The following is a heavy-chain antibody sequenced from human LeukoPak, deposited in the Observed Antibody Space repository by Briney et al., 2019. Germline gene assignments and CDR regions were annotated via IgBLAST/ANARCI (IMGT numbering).Heavy chain of an antibody. D-gene: IGHD6-13*01. Sequence: SETLSLTCAVYGGSFSGYYWSWIRQPPGKGLEWIGEINHSGSTNYNPSLKSRVTISVDTSKNQFSLKLSSVTAADTAVYYCARDSGGKWYNSSYYGMDVWGQGTTVTVSS. J-gene: IGHJ6*02. CDR3: ARDSGGKWYNSSYYGMDV. V-gene: IGHV4-34*01. CDR2: INHSGST. CDR1: GGSFSGYY.